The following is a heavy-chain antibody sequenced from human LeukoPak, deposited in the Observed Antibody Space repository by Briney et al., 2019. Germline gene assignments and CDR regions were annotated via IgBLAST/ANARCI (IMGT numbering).Heavy chain of an antibody. D-gene: IGHD6-19*01. CDR1: GGSISSYY. CDR2: IYTSGST. CDR3: ARGTLYRGWSYYLDF. V-gene: IGHV4-4*07. Sequence: SETLSLTCTVSGGSISSYYWSWIRQPAGKGLEWIGRIYTSGSTNYNPSLKSRVTMSVDTSKNHFSLRLRSVTAADTAMYYCARGTLYRGWSYYLDFWGQGSQVTASS. J-gene: IGHJ4*02.